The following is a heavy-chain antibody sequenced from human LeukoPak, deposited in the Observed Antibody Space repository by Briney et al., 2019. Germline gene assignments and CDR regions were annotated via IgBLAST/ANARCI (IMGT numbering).Heavy chain of an antibody. CDR1: GGSFSGYY. CDR2: INHSGTT. D-gene: IGHD3-22*01. CDR3: ARGDYYDSSGYYYYYYYYMDV. V-gene: IGHV4-34*01. J-gene: IGHJ6*03. Sequence: SETLSLTCAVYGGSFSGYYWSWIRQPPGKGLEWIGEINHSGTTNYNPSLKSRVTISVDTSKNQFSLKLSSVTAADTAAYYCARGDYYDSSGYYYYYYYYMDVWGKGTPVTISS.